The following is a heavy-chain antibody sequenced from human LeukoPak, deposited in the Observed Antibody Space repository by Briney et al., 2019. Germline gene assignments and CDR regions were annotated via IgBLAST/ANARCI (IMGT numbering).Heavy chain of an antibody. Sequence: PSETLSLTCTVSGGSISSYHWSWIRQPAGEGLEWIGRIHASGSTSYSPSLESRVTMSVDKSKNQFSLKLSSVTAADTAVYFCARGKGHYYGSGGYPFDFWGQGTLVIVSS. CDR1: GGSISSYH. CDR3: ARGKGHYYGSGGYPFDF. D-gene: IGHD3-10*01. CDR2: IHASGST. V-gene: IGHV4-4*07. J-gene: IGHJ4*02.